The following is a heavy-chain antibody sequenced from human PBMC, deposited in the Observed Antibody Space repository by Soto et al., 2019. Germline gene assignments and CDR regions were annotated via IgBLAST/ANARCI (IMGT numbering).Heavy chain of an antibody. D-gene: IGHD2-15*01. CDR1: GFTFSSYA. CDR2: ISYDGSNK. Sequence: QVQLVESGGGVVQPGRSLSLSCAASGFTFSSYAMHWVRQAPGKGLEWVAVISYDGSNKYYADSVKGRFTISRDNSKNTLYLQMNSLRAEDTAVYYCAREWVGYCSGGSCYDAFDIWGQGTMVTVSS. J-gene: IGHJ3*02. V-gene: IGHV3-30-3*01. CDR3: AREWVGYCSGGSCYDAFDI.